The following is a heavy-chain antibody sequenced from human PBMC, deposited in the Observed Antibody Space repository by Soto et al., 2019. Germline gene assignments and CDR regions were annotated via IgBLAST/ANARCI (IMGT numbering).Heavy chain of an antibody. J-gene: IGHJ4*02. CDR2: IIPSFGTA. D-gene: IGHD1-26*01. CDR3: ARDGGRHSGGIDY. CDR1: GGTFSSYS. Sequence: QVQLVQSGAEVKKPGSSVKVSCKASGGTFSSYSINWVRQAPGQGLEWMGEIIPSFGTANYAQKFQGRVTITADESTSTAYMELSTLRAEDKAVYYCARDGGRHSGGIDYGGQGTLVTVSS. V-gene: IGHV1-69*01.